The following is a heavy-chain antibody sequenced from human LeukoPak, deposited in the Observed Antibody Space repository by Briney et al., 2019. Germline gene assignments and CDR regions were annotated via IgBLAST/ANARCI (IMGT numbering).Heavy chain of an antibody. J-gene: IGHJ4*02. V-gene: IGHV3-21*01. CDR1: GFTFSSYS. D-gene: IGHD6-19*01. Sequence: GGSLRLSCAASGFTFSSYSMNWVRQAPGKGLEWVSSISSSSSYIYYADSVKGRFTISRDNAKNSLYLQMNSLRAEDTAVYYCAREEHSSGWYVFPMDYWGQGTLVTVSS. CDR3: AREEHSSGWYVFPMDY. CDR2: ISSSSSYI.